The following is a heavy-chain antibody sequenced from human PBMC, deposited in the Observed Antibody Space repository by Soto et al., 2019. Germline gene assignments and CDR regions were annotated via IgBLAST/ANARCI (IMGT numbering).Heavy chain of an antibody. V-gene: IGHV3-23*01. Sequence: EVQLLESGGGLVQPGGSLRLSCAASGFTFSSYAMSWVRQAPGKGLEWVSAISGSGGSTYYADSVKGRFTISRDNSKNTLYLQMNSLRAADTAVYYCANRELGYFDWPTPDYWGQGTLVTVSS. CDR1: GFTFSSYA. CDR2: ISGSGGST. J-gene: IGHJ4*02. CDR3: ANRELGYFDWPTPDY. D-gene: IGHD3-9*01.